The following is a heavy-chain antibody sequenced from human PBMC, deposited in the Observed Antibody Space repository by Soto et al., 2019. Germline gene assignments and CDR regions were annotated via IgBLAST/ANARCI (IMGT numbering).Heavy chain of an antibody. D-gene: IGHD3-22*01. J-gene: IGHJ4*02. CDR2: ISWNSGSI. Sequence: QPGGSMRLSCAASGFTFDDYAVHWVRQDPGKGLEWVSGISWNSGSIGYADSVKGRFTISRDNSKNTLYLQMNSLRAEDTAVYYCAKVDHYYDSSGYAFDYWGQGTLVTVSS. V-gene: IGHV3-9*01. CDR3: AKVDHYYDSSGYAFDY. CDR1: GFTFDDYA.